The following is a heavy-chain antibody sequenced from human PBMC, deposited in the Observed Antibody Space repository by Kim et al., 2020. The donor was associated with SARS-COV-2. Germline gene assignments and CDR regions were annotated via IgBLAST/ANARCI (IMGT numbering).Heavy chain of an antibody. V-gene: IGHV1-8*01. D-gene: IGHD3-16*02. Sequence: YAQKFQGRVTMTRNTAISSAYMGLSSLGSEDTAVYYCAGTRSHPQWYFDLWGRGTLVTVSS. J-gene: IGHJ2*01. CDR3: AGTRSHPQWYFDL.